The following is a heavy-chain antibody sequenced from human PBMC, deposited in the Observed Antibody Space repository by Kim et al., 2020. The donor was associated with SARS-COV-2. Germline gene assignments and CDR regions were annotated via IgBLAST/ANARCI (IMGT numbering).Heavy chain of an antibody. CDR2: IRSKAYGGTT. D-gene: IGHD3-22*01. Sequence: GGSLRLSCTASGFTFGDYAMSWVRQAPGKGLEWVGFIRSKAYGGTTEYAASVKGRFTISRDDSKSIAYLQMNSLKTEDTAVYYCTRDRMHYDSPTFDYWGQGTLVTVSS. CDR1: GFTFGDYA. J-gene: IGHJ4*02. V-gene: IGHV3-49*04. CDR3: TRDRMHYDSPTFDY.